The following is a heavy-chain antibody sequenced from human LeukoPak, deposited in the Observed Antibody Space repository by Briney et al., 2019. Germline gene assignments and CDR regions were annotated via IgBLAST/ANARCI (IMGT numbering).Heavy chain of an antibody. J-gene: IGHJ4*02. V-gene: IGHV4-39*01. D-gene: IGHD3-10*01. CDR2: ISYGGST. CDR3: ARSRYDSGTYALEE. CDR1: GGSVSSTTYY. Sequence: SETLSFTCSVSGGSVSSTTYYWGWIRQPPGKGLEWIGSISYGGSTYYNPSLKSRLTISVDTSKNQFSLELSSVTAADTAVYFCARSRYDSGTYALEEWGQGTLVTVSS.